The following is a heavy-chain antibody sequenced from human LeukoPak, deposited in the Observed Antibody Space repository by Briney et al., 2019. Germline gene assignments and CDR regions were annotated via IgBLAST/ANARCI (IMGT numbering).Heavy chain of an antibody. V-gene: IGHV3-74*01. Sequence: GGSLRLSCAASKFTFSNYYMDWVRQAPGKGLVWVSRINSDGSTINYADSVKGRFTISRDNAKNTLYLQMNSLRAVDTAVYYCARGSYSAMDVWGQGTTVTVSS. CDR1: KFTFSNYY. CDR3: ARGSYSAMDV. J-gene: IGHJ6*02. CDR2: INSDGSTI.